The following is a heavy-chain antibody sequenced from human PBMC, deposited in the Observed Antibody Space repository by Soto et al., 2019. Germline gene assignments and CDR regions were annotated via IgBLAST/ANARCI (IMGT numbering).Heavy chain of an antibody. CDR1: AGTFRSYA. CDR3: ARATKLSPRFDV. CDR2: IIPMFGTP. J-gene: IGHJ3*01. Sequence: QVQLLQSGAEVKRSGTSVKVSCKAAAGTFRSYAMSWVRQAPGQGLEWMGGIIPMFGTPNYAQNFKGRLTITADESTRTAYMELSSLRSEDTAVYYCARATKLSPRFDVWGQGTTVTVSS. V-gene: IGHV1-69*01. D-gene: IGHD2-15*01.